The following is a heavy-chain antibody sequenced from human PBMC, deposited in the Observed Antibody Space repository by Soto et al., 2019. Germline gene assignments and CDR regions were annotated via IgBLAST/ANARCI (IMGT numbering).Heavy chain of an antibody. D-gene: IGHD3-10*01. CDR1: GYTFTTYH. CDR3: ARAPLWGMDV. CDR2: INPSGGGT. J-gene: IGHJ6*02. Sequence: QMQLVQSGAEVKKPGASVKVSCEASGYTFTTYHIHWVRQAPGRGLEWMGIINPSGGGTNYAQRVQGRVTMTTDTSTSTVNMELNNLRSEDTAVYYCARAPLWGMDVWGQGTTVTVSS. V-gene: IGHV1-46*01.